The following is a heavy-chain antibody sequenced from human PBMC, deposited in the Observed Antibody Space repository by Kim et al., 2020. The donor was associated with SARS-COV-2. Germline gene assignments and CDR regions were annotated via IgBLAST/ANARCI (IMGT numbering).Heavy chain of an antibody. Sequence: GGSLRLSCAASGFTVSSNYMSWVRQAPGKGLEWVSVIYSGGSTYYADSVKGRFTISRNNSKNTLYLQMNSLRAEDTAVYYCARDHPSDDYGMDVWGQGTTVTVSS. V-gene: IGHV3-53*01. D-gene: IGHD2-21*01. CDR2: IYSGGST. J-gene: IGHJ6*02. CDR1: GFTVSSNY. CDR3: ARDHPSDDYGMDV.